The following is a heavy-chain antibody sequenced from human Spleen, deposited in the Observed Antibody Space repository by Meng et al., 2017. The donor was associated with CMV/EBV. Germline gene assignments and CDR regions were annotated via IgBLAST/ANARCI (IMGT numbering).Heavy chain of an antibody. D-gene: IGHD2-2*02. J-gene: IGHJ4*02. V-gene: IGHV2-70D*14. Sequence: SGPTLVKPTQTLTLTCTFSGFSLSTSGMRVSWIRQPPGKALEWLARIDWDDDKFYSTSLKTRLTISKDTSKNQVVLTMTNMDPVDTATYYCARINTDCFSTSCYTYYFDYWGQGTLVTASS. CDR1: GFSLSTSGMR. CDR3: ARINTDCFSTSCYTYYFDY. CDR2: IDWDDDK.